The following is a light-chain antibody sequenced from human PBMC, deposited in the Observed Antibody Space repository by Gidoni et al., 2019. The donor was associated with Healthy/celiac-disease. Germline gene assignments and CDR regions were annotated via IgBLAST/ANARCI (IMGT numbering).Light chain of an antibody. V-gene: IGLV3-1*01. CDR3: QAWDSGTVI. CDR1: ELGRKT. CDR2: EDE. J-gene: IGLJ2*01. Sequence: SYELTQPPSVSVSPGQTATITCSGDELGRKTASWYQQRTGQSPVLLMFEDEKRPSGIPARFSGSTSGNTATLTISGTQDIDEADYFCQAWDSGTVIFGGGIKLTVL.